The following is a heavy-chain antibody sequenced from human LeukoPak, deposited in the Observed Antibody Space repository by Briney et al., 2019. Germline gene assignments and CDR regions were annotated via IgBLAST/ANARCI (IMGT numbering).Heavy chain of an antibody. J-gene: IGHJ5*02. D-gene: IGHD4/OR15-4a*01. CDR3: ARKPNAVYWFDP. V-gene: IGHV4-28*01. Sequence: PSETLSLTCAVSGYSISSDNWWGWIRQPPGKGLEWIGYIHYSGITYYSPSLKSRVTLSVDTSKNQFSLRLSSVTAADTAVYYCARKPNAVYWFDPWGQGTLVTVSS. CDR2: IHYSGIT. CDR1: GYSISSDNW.